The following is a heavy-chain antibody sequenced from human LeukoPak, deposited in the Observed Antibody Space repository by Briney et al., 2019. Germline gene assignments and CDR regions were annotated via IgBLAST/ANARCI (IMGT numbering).Heavy chain of an antibody. V-gene: IGHV1-69-2*01. CDR2: VDPEDGET. CDR3: ATTGCSSTSCYYFQH. CDR1: GYTFTDYY. D-gene: IGHD2-2*01. J-gene: IGHJ1*01. Sequence: ASVKVSCKVSGYTFTDYYMRWVQQAPGKGLEWMGLVDPEDGETIYAEKFQGRVTITADTSTDTAYMELSSLRSEDTAVYYCATTGCSSTSCYYFQHWGQGTLVTVSS.